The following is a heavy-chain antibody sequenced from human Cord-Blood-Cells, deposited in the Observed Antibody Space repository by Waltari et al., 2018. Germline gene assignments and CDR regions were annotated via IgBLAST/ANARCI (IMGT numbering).Heavy chain of an antibody. CDR2: IRGSGGST. D-gene: IGHD6-6*01. V-gene: IGHV3-23*01. CDR1: GFTFSSYA. CDR3: AKVSFEYSSSGPLAFDI. J-gene: IGHJ3*02. Sequence: EVQLLESGGGLVQPGGSLRLSCAASGFTFSSYAMSWVRQAPGKGLEWVSAIRGSGGSTYYADSVKGRFTISRDNPKNTLYLQMNSLRAEDTAVYYCAKVSFEYSSSGPLAFDIWGQGTMVTVSS.